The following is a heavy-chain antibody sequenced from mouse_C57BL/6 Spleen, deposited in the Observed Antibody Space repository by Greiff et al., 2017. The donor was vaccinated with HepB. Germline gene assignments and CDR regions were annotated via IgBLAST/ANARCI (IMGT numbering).Heavy chain of an antibody. J-gene: IGHJ4*01. CDR1: GYTFTSYW. Sequence: QVHVKQPGTELVKPGASVKLSCKASGYTFTSYWMHWVKQRPGQGLEWIGNINPSNGGTNYNEKFKSKATLTVDKSSSTAYMQLSSLTSEDSAVYYCARVPRAGAMDYWGQGTSVTVSS. CDR2: INPSNGGT. D-gene: IGHD5-1*01. CDR3: ARVPRAGAMDY. V-gene: IGHV1-53*01.